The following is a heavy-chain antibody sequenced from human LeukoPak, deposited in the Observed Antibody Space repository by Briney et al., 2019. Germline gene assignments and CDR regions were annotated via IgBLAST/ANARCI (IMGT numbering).Heavy chain of an antibody. CDR1: GFTLSSYW. V-gene: IGHV3-74*01. CDR3: ARRYCSTTSCLFDY. D-gene: IGHD2-2*01. J-gene: IGHJ4*02. CDR2: IDPDGSTT. Sequence: PGGSLRLSCAASGFTLSSYWMHWVRQAPGEGLVWVSRIDPDGSTTNYADSVKGRFTISRDNAKNSLYLQMNSLRAEDTAVYYCARRYCSTTSCLFDYWGQGTLVTVSS.